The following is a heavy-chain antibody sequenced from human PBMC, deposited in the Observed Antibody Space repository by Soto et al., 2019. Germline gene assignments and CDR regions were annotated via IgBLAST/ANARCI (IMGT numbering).Heavy chain of an antibody. CDR2: MYHSGST. J-gene: IGHJ4*02. CDR3: ASNSYGHTFYDY. Sequence: SETLSLTCAVSGGSISSGGYSWSWIRQPPGKGLEWIGYMYHSGSTYYNPSLKSRVTISIDRSKNQFSLKLSSVTAADTAVYYCASNSYGHTFYDYWGQGTLVTVSS. D-gene: IGHD5-18*01. V-gene: IGHV4-30-2*01. CDR1: GGSISSGGYS.